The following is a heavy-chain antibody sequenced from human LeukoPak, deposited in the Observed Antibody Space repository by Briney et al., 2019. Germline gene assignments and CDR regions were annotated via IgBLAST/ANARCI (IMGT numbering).Heavy chain of an antibody. CDR3: ARWPMTNLAFDV. CDR1: GGSISNYY. Sequence: SETLSLTCTVSGGSISNYYWTWIRKPPGKVLEWIAYIYSTGSAIYNPSLRSRVTISVDTSKNQFSLKLSSVTAADTAVYFCARWPMTNLAFDVWGQGTMVTVSS. CDR2: IYSTGSA. V-gene: IGHV4-59*01. J-gene: IGHJ3*01. D-gene: IGHD3-22*01.